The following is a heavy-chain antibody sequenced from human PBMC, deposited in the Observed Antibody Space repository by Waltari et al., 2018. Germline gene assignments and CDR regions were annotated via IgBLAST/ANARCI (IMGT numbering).Heavy chain of an antibody. Sequence: EVQLVQSGAEVKKPGAPVKISCKVSGYTFTDYYMPWVQRATGKGLEWMGLVDPEDGETIDAEKFHGRVTITAETSTDTAYMELSSLGSEDTAGYYCATRYGSGSPTEDVWGKGTTVTVSS. CDR2: VDPEDGET. D-gene: IGHD3-10*01. V-gene: IGHV1-69-2*01. CDR3: ATRYGSGSPTEDV. J-gene: IGHJ6*04. CDR1: GYTFTDYY.